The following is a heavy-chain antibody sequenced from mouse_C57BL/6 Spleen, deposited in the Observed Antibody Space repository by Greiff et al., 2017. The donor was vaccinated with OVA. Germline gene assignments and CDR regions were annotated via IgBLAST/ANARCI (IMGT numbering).Heavy chain of an antibody. CDR3: ASDGSSPWFAY. CDR1: GYTFTSYW. CDR2: IDPSDSYT. J-gene: IGHJ3*01. V-gene: IGHV1-69*01. Sequence: QVQLQQPGAELVMPGASVKLSCKASGYTFTSYWMHWEKQRPGQGLEWIGEIDPSDSYTNYNQKFKGKSTLTVDKSSSTAYMQLSSLTSEDSAVYYCASDGSSPWFAYWGQGTLVTVSA. D-gene: IGHD1-1*01.